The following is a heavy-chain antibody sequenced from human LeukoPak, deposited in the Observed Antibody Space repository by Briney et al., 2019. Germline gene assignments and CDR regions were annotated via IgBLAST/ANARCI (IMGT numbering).Heavy chain of an antibody. V-gene: IGHV3-23*01. D-gene: IGHD3-10*01. J-gene: IGHJ4*02. CDR1: GFTFSSYA. Sequence: SGGSLRLSCAASGFTFSSYAMSWVHQAPGKGVEWVSAISGSGGSTYYADYVKGRFTISRDNAKNTLYMQMNSRRGEDTAVYYCAKILPEPSLMITMVRGALDYWGQGTLVTVSS. CDR3: AKILPEPSLMITMVRGALDY. CDR2: ISGSGGST.